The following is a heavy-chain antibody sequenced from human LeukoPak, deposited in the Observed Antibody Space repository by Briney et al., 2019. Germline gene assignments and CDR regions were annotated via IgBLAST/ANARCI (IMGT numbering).Heavy chain of an antibody. V-gene: IGHV4-59*01. CDR2: IYYSGST. J-gene: IGHJ5*02. CDR1: GGSISSYY. Sequence: PSETLSLTCTVSGGSISSYYWSWLRQPPGKGLEWIGYIYYSGSTNYNPSLKSRVTISVDTSKNQFSLKLSSVTAADTAVYYCARGIFGVVIPHNWFDLWGQGTLVTVSS. D-gene: IGHD3-3*01. CDR3: ARGIFGVVIPHNWFDL.